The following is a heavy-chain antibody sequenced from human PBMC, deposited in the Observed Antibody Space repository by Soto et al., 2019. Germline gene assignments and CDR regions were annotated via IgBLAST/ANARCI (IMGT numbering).Heavy chain of an antibody. CDR3: SRSVSFRYQLLKRGMDV. D-gene: IGHD2-2*01. CDR2: IIPIFATA. CDR1: GGTFSSYA. Sequence: SVKVSCKASGGTFSSYAISWVRQAPGQGLEWMGGIIPIFATANYAQKFQGRVMITVDESTSTAYMELSSLRSEDTAVYYCSRSVSFRYQLLKRGMDVWGQGTTVTVSS. J-gene: IGHJ6*02. V-gene: IGHV1-69*13.